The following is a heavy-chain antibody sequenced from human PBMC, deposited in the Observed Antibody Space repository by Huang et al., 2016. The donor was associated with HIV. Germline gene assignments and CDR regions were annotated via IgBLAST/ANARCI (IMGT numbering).Heavy chain of an antibody. Sequence: EVQLVQSGAEVKKPGESLKISCKASGYKFNNHWIGWVRQMPGKGLEWMGIIHPDDSDTRYSPSCKGQVTISADKSNSTAYIQWSSLKASDTAMYYCARHKGNYDRSGYPIDFWGQGTLVTVSS. V-gene: IGHV5-51*01. D-gene: IGHD3-22*01. CDR3: ARHKGNYDRSGYPIDF. CDR2: IHPDDSDT. CDR1: GYKFNNHW. J-gene: IGHJ4*02.